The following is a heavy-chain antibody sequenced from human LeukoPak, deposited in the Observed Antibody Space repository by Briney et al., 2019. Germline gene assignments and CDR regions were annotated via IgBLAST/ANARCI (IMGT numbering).Heavy chain of an antibody. CDR2: IKQDGSEK. J-gene: IGHJ4*02. CDR1: GFIFSTYN. D-gene: IGHD3-22*01. CDR3: ARSRVTRTYYYDSSGYYYAYYFDY. V-gene: IGHV3-7*01. Sequence: GGSLRLSCAASGFIFSTYNIDWVRQAPGKGLEWVANIKQDGSEKYYVDSVKGRFTISRDNAKNSLYLQMNSLRAEDTAVYYCARSRVTRTYYYDSSGYYYAYYFDYWGQGTLVTVSS.